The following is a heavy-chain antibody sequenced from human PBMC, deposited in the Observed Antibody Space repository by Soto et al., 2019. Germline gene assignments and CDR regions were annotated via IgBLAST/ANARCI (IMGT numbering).Heavy chain of an antibody. CDR3: ARTVDYYGSGSYFSWFDP. V-gene: IGHV5-51*01. J-gene: IGHJ5*02. D-gene: IGHD3-10*01. CDR1: GYSFTNYL. Sequence: LGESLKISFKGSGYSFTNYLICWVRQMPVKGLEWMGIIYPGDSDTRYSPSFQGQVTISADKSISTAYLQWSSLKASDTAMYYCARTVDYYGSGSYFSWFDPWGQGTLVAVSS. CDR2: IYPGDSDT.